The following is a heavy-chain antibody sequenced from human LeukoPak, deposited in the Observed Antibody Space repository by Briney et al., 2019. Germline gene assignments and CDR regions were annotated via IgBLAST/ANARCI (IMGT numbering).Heavy chain of an antibody. CDR1: GGSISSGGYS. D-gene: IGHD4-17*01. Sequence: SETLSLTCAVSGGSISSGGYSWSWIRQPPGKGLEWIGYIYHTGSTYYNPSLKSRVTISVDRSKNQFSLKLSFVTAADTAVYYCARGYGDYDWFDPWGQGTLVTVSS. V-gene: IGHV4-30-2*01. CDR2: IYHTGST. CDR3: ARGYGDYDWFDP. J-gene: IGHJ5*02.